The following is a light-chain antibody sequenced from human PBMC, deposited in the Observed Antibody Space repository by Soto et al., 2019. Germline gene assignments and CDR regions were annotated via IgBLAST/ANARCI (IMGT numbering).Light chain of an antibody. Sequence: DLVLTQSPVSLSVSLGARATINCKSSQSVLYRSNNHNYLAWYQQKPGQPPRLLIYWASTRESGVPDRFSGSGSGTDFTLTISSLQAEDVAVYYCQQYYSTPWTFGQGTKVDI. V-gene: IGKV4-1*01. CDR2: WAS. CDR1: QSVLYRSNNHNY. J-gene: IGKJ1*01. CDR3: QQYYSTPWT.